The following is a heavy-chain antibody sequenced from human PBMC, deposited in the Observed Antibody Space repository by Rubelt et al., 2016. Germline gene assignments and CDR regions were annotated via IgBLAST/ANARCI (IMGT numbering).Heavy chain of an antibody. V-gene: IGHV3-66*01. CDR2: IYSGGYT. Sequence: EVQLLESGGGLVQPGGCLRLSCAASGFSFNTYWMTWVRQAPGKGLEWVLVIYSGGYTYYADSVKGRFTISRDNSKNTLYFQINSLRAEDTAVYYCARAQPYDILDSWGQGTLVTVSS. J-gene: IGHJ4*02. D-gene: IGHD3-9*01. CDR3: ARAQPYDILDS. CDR1: GFSFNTYW.